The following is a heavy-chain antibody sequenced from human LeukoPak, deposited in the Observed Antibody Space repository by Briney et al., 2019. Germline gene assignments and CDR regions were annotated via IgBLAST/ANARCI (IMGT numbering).Heavy chain of an antibody. D-gene: IGHD2-2*01. CDR3: ARVKCSSTSCPTYYYYMDV. V-gene: IGHV4-59*01. J-gene: IGHJ6*03. CDR2: IYYSGST. Sequence: SETLSLTCTVSGGSISSYYWSWLRQPPGRGLEWIGYIYYSGSTNYNPSLKSRVTISVDTSKNQFSLKLSSVTAADTAVYYCARVKCSSTSCPTYYYYMDVWGKGTTVTVSS. CDR1: GGSISSYY.